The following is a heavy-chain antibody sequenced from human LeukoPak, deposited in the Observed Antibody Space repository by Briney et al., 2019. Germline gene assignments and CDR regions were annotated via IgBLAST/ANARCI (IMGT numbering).Heavy chain of an antibody. CDR2: IYYSGST. J-gene: IGHJ3*02. CDR1: GGSISSSSYY. Sequence: SETLSLTCTVPGGSISSSSYYWGWIRQPPGKGLEWIGSIYYSGSTYYNPSLKSRVTISVDTSKNQFSLKLSSVTAADTAVYYCARTSSDAFDIWGQGTMVTVSS. V-gene: IGHV4-39*07. CDR3: ARTSSDAFDI.